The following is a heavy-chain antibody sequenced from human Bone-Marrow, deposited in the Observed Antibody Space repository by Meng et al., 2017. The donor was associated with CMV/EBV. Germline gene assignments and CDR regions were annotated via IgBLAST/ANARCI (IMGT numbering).Heavy chain of an antibody. D-gene: IGHD6-13*01. Sequence: GESLKISCAASGFTFSSYEMNWVRQAPGKGLEWVSYISSSGSTIYHADSVKGRFTISRDNAKNSLYLQMNSLRAEDTAVYYCARDPIAATSYGMYVWGQGTTVTVSS. J-gene: IGHJ6*02. V-gene: IGHV3-48*03. CDR1: GFTFSSYE. CDR3: ARDPIAATSYGMYV. CDR2: ISSSGSTI.